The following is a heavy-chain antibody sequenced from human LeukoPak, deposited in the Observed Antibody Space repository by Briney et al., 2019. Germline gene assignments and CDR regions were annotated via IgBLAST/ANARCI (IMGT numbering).Heavy chain of an antibody. J-gene: IGHJ6*03. CDR2: IYHSGST. D-gene: IGHD6-13*01. CDR3: ARVSSSWPHYYYYYMDV. Sequence: SETLSLTCTVSGYSISSGYYWGWIRQPPGKGLEWIGSIYHSGSTYYNPSLKSRVTISVDTSKNQFSLKLSSVTAADTAVYYCARVSSSWPHYYYYYMDVWGKGTTVTVSS. V-gene: IGHV4-38-2*02. CDR1: GYSISSGYY.